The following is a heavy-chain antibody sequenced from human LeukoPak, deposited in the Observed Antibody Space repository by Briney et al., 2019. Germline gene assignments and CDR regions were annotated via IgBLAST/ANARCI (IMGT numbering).Heavy chain of an antibody. D-gene: IGHD4-11*01. CDR3: ARGSNYGDYNDY. CDR1: GYTFTGYD. CDR2: MNPNSGNT. J-gene: IGHJ4*02. Sequence: ASVKVSCKASGYTFTGYDINWVRQATGQGLEWMGWMNPNSGNTGYAQKFQGRVTMTRNTSISTAYMELSSLRSEDTAVYYCARGSNYGDYNDYWGQGTLVTVSS. V-gene: IGHV1-8*01.